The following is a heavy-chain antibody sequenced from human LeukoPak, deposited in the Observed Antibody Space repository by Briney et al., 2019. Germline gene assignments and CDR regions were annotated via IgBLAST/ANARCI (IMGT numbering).Heavy chain of an antibody. Sequence: GGSLRLSCAASGFTFSSYAMNWVRQAPGKGLEWVSAISGGGESTYNADSVKGRFIISRDNSKNSLYLQMNSLRAEDTAVHYCARDFVGFVNGFDYWGQGTLVTVSS. CDR2: ISGGGEST. V-gene: IGHV3-23*01. J-gene: IGHJ4*02. CDR1: GFTFSSYA. CDR3: ARDFVGFVNGFDY. D-gene: IGHD3-10*01.